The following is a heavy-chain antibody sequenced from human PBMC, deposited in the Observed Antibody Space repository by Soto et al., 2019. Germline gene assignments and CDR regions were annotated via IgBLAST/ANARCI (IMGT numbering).Heavy chain of an antibody. V-gene: IGHV4-59*01. CDR2: IYYSGST. D-gene: IGHD3-16*01. CDR1: GGSISSYY. Sequence: QVQLQESGPGLVKPSETLSLTCTVSGGSISSYYWSWIRQPPGKGLEWIGHIYYSGSTNYNPSLKSRDTISVDTSKIQFSLKLSSVTAADTAVYYCARTVALYGWFDPWGQGTLVTVSS. CDR3: ARTVALYGWFDP. J-gene: IGHJ5*02.